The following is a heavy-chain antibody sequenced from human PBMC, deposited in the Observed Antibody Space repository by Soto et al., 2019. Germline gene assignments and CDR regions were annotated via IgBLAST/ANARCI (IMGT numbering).Heavy chain of an antibody. CDR2: ISGSGDST. CDR3: AKPRHSGSYYYYGMDV. Sequence: PGGSLRLSCAASGFTFSSYAMSWVRQAPGKGLEWVSTISGSGDSTYYADSVKGRFTFSRDNSQNTLYLQINSLRAEDTAVYYCAKPRHSGSYYYYGMDVWGQGTTVTVSS. V-gene: IGHV3-23*01. CDR1: GFTFSSYA. J-gene: IGHJ6*02. D-gene: IGHD3-10*01.